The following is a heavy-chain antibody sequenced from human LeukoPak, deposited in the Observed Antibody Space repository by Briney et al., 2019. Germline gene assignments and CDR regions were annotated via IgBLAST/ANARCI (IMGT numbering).Heavy chain of an antibody. Sequence: GEPLKISRQGSGYSSTTHWIAWVRPMPGKGPKWMHIVYPGDSETMYSPSFQGQVTISADKSISTAYPQWGSLEAADTAMYYCTRSPRDGYHDAFDIWGQGTMVTVSS. D-gene: IGHD5-24*01. J-gene: IGHJ3*02. CDR3: TRSPRDGYHDAFDI. V-gene: IGHV5-51*01. CDR1: GYSSTTHW. CDR2: VYPGDSET.